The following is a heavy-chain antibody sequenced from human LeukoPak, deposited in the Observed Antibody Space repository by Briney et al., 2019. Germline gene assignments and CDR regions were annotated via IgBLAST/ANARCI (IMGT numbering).Heavy chain of an antibody. CDR1: GFTFSRYA. CDR3: AREKNYYDSSGYFDY. J-gene: IGHJ4*02. V-gene: IGHV3-30-3*01. CDR2: ISYDGSNK. D-gene: IGHD3-22*01. Sequence: GGSLRLSCAASGFTFSRYAMHWVRQAPGKGLEWVAVISYDGSNKDYADSVKGRFTISRDNSKNTLYLQMNSLRAEDTAVYYCAREKNYYDSSGYFDYWGRGTLVTVFS.